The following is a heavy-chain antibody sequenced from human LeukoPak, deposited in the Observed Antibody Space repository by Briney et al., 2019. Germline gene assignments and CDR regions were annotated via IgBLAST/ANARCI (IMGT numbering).Heavy chain of an antibody. D-gene: IGHD1-26*01. V-gene: IGHV3-21*01. CDR3: ARDSGSHFDY. CDR1: GFTLSSYS. Sequence: GGSLRLSCAASGFTLSSYSMNWVRQAPREGLEWVSSISSSSSYIYYADSVKGRFTISRDNAKNSLYLQMNSLRAEDTAVYYCARDSGSHFDYWGQGTLVTVSS. J-gene: IGHJ4*02. CDR2: ISSSSSYI.